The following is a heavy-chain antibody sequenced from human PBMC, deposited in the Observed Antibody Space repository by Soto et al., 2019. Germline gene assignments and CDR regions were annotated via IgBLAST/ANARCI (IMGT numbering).Heavy chain of an antibody. Sequence: GGSLRLSCAAPGFTFSNAWMSWVRQAPGKGLEWVGRIKSKTDGGTTDYAAPVKGRFTISRDDSKNTLYLQMNSLKTEDTAVYYCTTEWDLAAADPGGDYWGQGTLVTVSS. V-gene: IGHV3-15*01. D-gene: IGHD6-13*01. J-gene: IGHJ4*02. CDR3: TTEWDLAAADPGGDY. CDR1: GFTFSNAW. CDR2: IKSKTDGGTT.